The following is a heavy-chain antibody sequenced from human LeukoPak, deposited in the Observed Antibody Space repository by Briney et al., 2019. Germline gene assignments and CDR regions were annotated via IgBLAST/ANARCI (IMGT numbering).Heavy chain of an antibody. D-gene: IGHD5-24*01. CDR2: ISSSSSTI. V-gene: IGHV3-48*04. J-gene: IGHJ3*02. CDR1: GFTFSSYS. Sequence: PGGSLRLSCAASGFTFSSYSMNWVRQAPGKGLEWVSFISSSSSTIYYADSVKGRFTISRDNAKNSLYLQMNSLRVEDTAVYYCAREDGDAFDIWGQGTVVGVSS. CDR3: AREDGDAFDI.